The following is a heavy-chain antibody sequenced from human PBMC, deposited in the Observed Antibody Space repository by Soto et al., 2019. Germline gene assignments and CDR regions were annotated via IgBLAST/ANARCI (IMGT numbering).Heavy chain of an antibody. J-gene: IGHJ4*02. Sequence: PETLSLTCSVSGGSISSYYWSWIRQPPGKGLEWIGEINHSGSTNYNPSLKSRVTISVDTSKNQFSLKLSSVTAADTAVYYCARAVLMVYASYFDYWGQGTLVTVSS. CDR1: GGSISSYY. CDR2: INHSGST. V-gene: IGHV4-34*01. D-gene: IGHD2-8*01. CDR3: ARAVLMVYASYFDY.